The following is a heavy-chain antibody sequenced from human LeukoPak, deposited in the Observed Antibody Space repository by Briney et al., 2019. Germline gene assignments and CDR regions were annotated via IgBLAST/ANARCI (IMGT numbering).Heavy chain of an antibody. V-gene: IGHV4-34*01. Sequence: SETLSLTCAVYGGSFSGYYWSWIRQPPGKGLEWIGEINHSGSTNYNPSLKSRVTISVDTSNNQFSLKLSSVTAADTAVYYCARRAGAYSHPYDYWGQGTLVTVSS. J-gene: IGHJ4*02. CDR1: GGSFSGYY. D-gene: IGHD4/OR15-4a*01. CDR3: ARRAGAYSHPYDY. CDR2: INHSGST.